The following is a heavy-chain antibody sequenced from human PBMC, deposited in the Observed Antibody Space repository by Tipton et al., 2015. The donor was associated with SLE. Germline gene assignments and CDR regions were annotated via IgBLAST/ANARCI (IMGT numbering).Heavy chain of an antibody. CDR3: ARVRVTIVQGVMTPIYGMDV. Sequence: QLVQSGAEVKKPGSSVKVSCKASGGTFSSYAISWVRQAPGQGLEWMGGTIPFFDMANYAQKFQGRVTITADGSTSTAYMELSSLRSEDTAVYYCARVRVTIVQGVMTPIYGMDVWGQGTAVTVSS. CDR1: GGTFSSYA. J-gene: IGHJ6*02. D-gene: IGHD3-10*01. V-gene: IGHV1-69*01. CDR2: TIPFFDMA.